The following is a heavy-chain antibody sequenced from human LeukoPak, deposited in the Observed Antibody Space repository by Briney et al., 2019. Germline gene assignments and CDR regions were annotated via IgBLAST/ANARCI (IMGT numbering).Heavy chain of an antibody. J-gene: IGHJ4*02. CDR3: ARDLSGIAGYTYGRGIDY. CDR1: GFTFSSHW. CDR2: IKKDGSEK. V-gene: IGHV3-7*01. Sequence: GGALRLSCAASGFTFSSHWMSWVRQAPGKGLEWVANIKKDGSEKYYVDAVKGRFTISRDNAKTSLYLQMNSLRAEDTAVYYCARDLSGIAGYTYGRGIDYWGQGTLVTVSS. D-gene: IGHD5-18*01.